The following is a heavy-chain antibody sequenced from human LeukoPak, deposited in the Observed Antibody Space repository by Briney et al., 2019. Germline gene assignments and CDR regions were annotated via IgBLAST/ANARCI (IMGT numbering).Heavy chain of an antibody. CDR2: ISYDGSNK. J-gene: IGHJ6*02. CDR1: GFTFSSYG. Sequence: PGGSLRLSCAASGFTFSSYGMHWVRQAPGKGLEWVAVISYDGSNKYYADSVKGRFTISRDNSKNTLYLQMNSLRAEDTAVYYCAKVGPQTDYGMDVWGQGTTVTVSS. CDR3: AKVGPQTDYGMDV. V-gene: IGHV3-30*18.